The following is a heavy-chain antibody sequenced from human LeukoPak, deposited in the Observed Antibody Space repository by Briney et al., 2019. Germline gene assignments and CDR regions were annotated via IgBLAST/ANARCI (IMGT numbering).Heavy chain of an antibody. Sequence: GGSLRLSCATSGFSFGGYAMNWVRRAPGKGLEWVSTISGSGTTYYANSVKGRFTISRDNSKKSLYLQMNSLRPEDAAVYYWANQRNFYGSDTSSDVWGQGTTVTVSS. CDR1: GFSFGGYA. CDR3: ANQRNFYGSDTSSDV. J-gene: IGHJ6*02. V-gene: IGHV3-23*01. D-gene: IGHD3-10*01. CDR2: ISGSGTT.